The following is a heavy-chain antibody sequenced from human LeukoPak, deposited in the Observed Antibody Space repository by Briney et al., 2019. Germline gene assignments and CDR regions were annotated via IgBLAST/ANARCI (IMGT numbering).Heavy chain of an antibody. CDR3: ARGGVTGTTAPFDY. D-gene: IGHD1-20*01. J-gene: IGHJ4*02. V-gene: IGHV4-34*01. CDR2: INHSGST. CDR1: GGSFSGYY. Sequence: PSETLSLTCAVYGGSFSGYYWSWIRQPPGKGLEWIGEINHSGSTNYNPSLKSRVTISVDTSKNQFSLKLSPVTAADTAVYYCARGGVTGTTAPFDYWGQGTLVTVSS.